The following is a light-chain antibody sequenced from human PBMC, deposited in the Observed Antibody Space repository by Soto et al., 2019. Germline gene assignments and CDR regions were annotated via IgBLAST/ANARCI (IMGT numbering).Light chain of an antibody. CDR1: QGIGNS. CDR2: GGS. CDR3: QQYYAYPFT. J-gene: IGKJ3*01. V-gene: IGKV1-16*02. Sequence: DIQMTQSPSSLSASVGDRVTITCRASQGIGNSLAWFQQKPGKAPKSLIYGGSSLQSGVPSKFSVSGSGTYFTLTISSLQPEDSATYYCQQYYAYPFTFGPGTKVDVK.